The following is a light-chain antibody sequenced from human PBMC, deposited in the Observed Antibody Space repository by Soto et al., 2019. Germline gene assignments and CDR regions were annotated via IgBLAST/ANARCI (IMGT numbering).Light chain of an antibody. CDR1: ISDVGGYNY. Sequence: QSVLTQPASVSGSPGQSITISCTGTISDVGGYNYVSWYQQHPGKAPKLMIYEVSNRPSGVSNRFSGSKSGNTASLTISGLQAEDEADYYCSSYTSSSTLSVFGTGTKVTVL. J-gene: IGLJ1*01. V-gene: IGLV2-14*01. CDR3: SSYTSSSTLSV. CDR2: EVS.